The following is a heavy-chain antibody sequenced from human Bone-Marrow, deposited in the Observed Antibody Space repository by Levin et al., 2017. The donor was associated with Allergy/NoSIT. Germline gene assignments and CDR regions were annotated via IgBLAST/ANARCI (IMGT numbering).Heavy chain of an antibody. CDR2: IKGDGSES. CDR3: VASKSADYRNPLFDC. CDR1: GFTFSNYA. Sequence: GGSLRLSCAASGFTFSNYAMSWVRQAPGKGLEWVAKIKGDGSESYYVDSVKGRFTLSRDNAKNSLYLQMNSLRAEDTAVYYCVASKSADYRNPLFDCWGRRTLVRVS. V-gene: IGHV3-7*03. D-gene: IGHD4-11*01. J-gene: IGHJ4*02.